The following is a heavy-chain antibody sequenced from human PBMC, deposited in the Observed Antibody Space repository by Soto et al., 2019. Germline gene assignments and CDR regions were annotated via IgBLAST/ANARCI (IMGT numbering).Heavy chain of an antibody. V-gene: IGHV3-53*02. CDR1: GFTVSSNY. CDR2: IYDSGGT. D-gene: IGHD3-3*01. Sequence: VQLVETGGGLIQPGGSLRLSCAASGFTVSSNYMSWVRQAPGKGLEWVSVIYDSGGTYYADSVKGRFTISRDDPKNTLYLQMHGLRAEDTAVYYCARRHDFWSGYSYKYGLDVWGQGTTVTVSS. J-gene: IGHJ6*02. CDR3: ARRHDFWSGYSYKYGLDV.